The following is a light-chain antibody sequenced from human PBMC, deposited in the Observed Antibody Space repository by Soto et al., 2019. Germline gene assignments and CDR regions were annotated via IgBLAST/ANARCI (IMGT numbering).Light chain of an antibody. J-gene: IGKJ4*01. Sequence: EIVLTQSPASLSLSPGERATLSCRASQNIGTYLAWYQQKPGQAPRLLIYDTSNRAIGIPTRFSACGSGTDFTLTICGLEPEDFAVYYCQHRCECLFGGGTKVE. CDR1: QNIGTY. V-gene: IGKV3-11*01. CDR2: DTS. CDR3: QHRCECL.